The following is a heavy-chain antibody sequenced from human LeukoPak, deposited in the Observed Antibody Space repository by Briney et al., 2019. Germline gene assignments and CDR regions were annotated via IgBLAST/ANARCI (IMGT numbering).Heavy chain of an antibody. D-gene: IGHD4-23*01. Sequence: PSETLSLTCTVSGGSISSYYWRWTPEPAVKGLEWISRFYTSGNSNYNLSLKSRITMYVDTSKNQFYPRFSPATAADTAVYYCARVGVDYSGNIIKYFFDYWGQGTLVTVSS. J-gene: IGHJ4*02. CDR1: GGSISSYY. CDR3: ARVGVDYSGNIIKYFFDY. V-gene: IGHV4-4*07. CDR2: FYTSGNS.